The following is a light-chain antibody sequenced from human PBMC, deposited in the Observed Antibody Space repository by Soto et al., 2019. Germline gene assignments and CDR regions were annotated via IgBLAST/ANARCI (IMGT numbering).Light chain of an antibody. Sequence: QSVLTQPPSASGTPGQRVTISCFGSSSNIGSYYVYWYQQLPGTAPKLLIYRNSQRPSGVPVRFSGSKSGTSASLAISGLRSEDEADYYCAAWDDSLSVLFGGGTKLTVL. V-gene: IGLV1-47*01. CDR2: RNS. CDR1: SSNIGSYY. J-gene: IGLJ2*01. CDR3: AAWDDSLSVL.